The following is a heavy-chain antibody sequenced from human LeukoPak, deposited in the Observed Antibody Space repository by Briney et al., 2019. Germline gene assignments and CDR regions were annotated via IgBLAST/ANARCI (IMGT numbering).Heavy chain of an antibody. CDR2: ISTYNGNT. Sequence: ASVKVSCKASGYTFTSNGISWVRQAPGQGLEWVGWISTYNGNTNYAQKFHDRVTMTTDTSTSTAYMELRSLRSDDTAVYYCARDSLTILGVAPVHWGQGTLVTVSS. V-gene: IGHV1-18*01. CDR3: ARDSLTILGVAPVH. J-gene: IGHJ4*02. CDR1: GYTFTSNG. D-gene: IGHD3-3*01.